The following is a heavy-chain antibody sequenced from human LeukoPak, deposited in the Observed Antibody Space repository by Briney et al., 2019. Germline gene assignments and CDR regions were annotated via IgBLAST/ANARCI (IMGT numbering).Heavy chain of an antibody. CDR3: ATAPGDYYDSSGYYYYFDY. D-gene: IGHD3-22*01. Sequence: GGSVRLSCAASGFTFSSYSMNWVRQAPGKGLEWVSSISSSSSYIYYADSVKGRFTISRDNAKNSLYLQMNSLRAEDTAVYYCATAPGDYYDSSGYYYYFDYWGQGTLVTVSS. CDR1: GFTFSSYS. J-gene: IGHJ4*02. CDR2: ISSSSSYI. V-gene: IGHV3-21*01.